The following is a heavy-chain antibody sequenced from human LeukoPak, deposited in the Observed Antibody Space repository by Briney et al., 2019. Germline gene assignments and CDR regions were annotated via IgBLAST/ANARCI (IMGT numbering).Heavy chain of an antibody. CDR1: GASITSYY. V-gene: IGHV4-59*01. CDR3: ARVGSGWSGYFFDD. CDR2: IYHSGGT. Sequence: SETLSLTCSVSGASITSYYWTWLRQPPGKGLEWIGYIYHSGGTNYNPSLKSRVSISVDPSDNYFSLKLHSVTPADTAVYYCARVGSGWSGYFFDDWGQGTLVTVST. J-gene: IGHJ4*02. D-gene: IGHD6-19*01.